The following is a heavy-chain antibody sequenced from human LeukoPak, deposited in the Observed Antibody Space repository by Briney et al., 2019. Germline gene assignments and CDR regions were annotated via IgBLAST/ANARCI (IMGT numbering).Heavy chain of an antibody. Sequence: SVKVSCKASGGTFSSYAISWVRQAPGQGLEWMGGIIPIFGTANYAQKFQGRVTITADISTSTAYMELSSLRSEDTAVYYCARAQAAAYPFDYWGQGTLVTVSS. J-gene: IGHJ4*02. CDR1: GGTFSSYA. CDR3: ARAQAAAYPFDY. CDR2: IIPIFGTA. V-gene: IGHV1-69*06. D-gene: IGHD6-13*01.